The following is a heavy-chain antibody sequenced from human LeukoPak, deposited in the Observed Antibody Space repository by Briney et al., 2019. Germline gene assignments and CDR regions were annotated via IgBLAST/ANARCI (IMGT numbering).Heavy chain of an antibody. CDR2: TYYSGST. Sequence: SETLSLTCTVSGVSISSGGYYWSWIRQHPGKGLEWIGYTYYSGSTYYNPSLKSRVTISVDTSKNQFSLKLSSVTAADTAVYYCARVPVATMGADYWGQGTLVTVSS. D-gene: IGHD5-12*01. CDR1: GVSISSGGYY. CDR3: ARVPVATMGADY. V-gene: IGHV4-31*03. J-gene: IGHJ4*02.